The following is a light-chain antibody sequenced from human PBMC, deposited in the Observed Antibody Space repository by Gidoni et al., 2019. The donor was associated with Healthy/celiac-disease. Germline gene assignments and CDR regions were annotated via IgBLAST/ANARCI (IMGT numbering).Light chain of an antibody. CDR2: KAS. CDR1: QSSSSW. CDR3: KQYNSCLT. V-gene: IGKV1-5*03. Sequence: DIQMTTSPSTLSASVGDRVTITCRASQSSSSWLAWDQQNPGKAPRLLVYKASSLESGVPSRFSGSGSGTEFTLTISILQPDGFATYYCKQYNSCLTFGGGTKVEIK. J-gene: IGKJ4*01.